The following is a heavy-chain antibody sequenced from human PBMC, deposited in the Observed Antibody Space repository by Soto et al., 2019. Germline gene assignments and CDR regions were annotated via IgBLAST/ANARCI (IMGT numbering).Heavy chain of an antibody. CDR3: ARLSVADWFDP. V-gene: IGHV4-59*01. Sequence: QVHLQESGPGLVKPSETLSLTCTVSGGSISSDYWTWVRQLPGKGLEWIGYRYYSGTAKYNSSLKRRVTISVGSSKNQFYLKLSSVTVADTAVYYCARLSVADWFDPWGQGIQVSVSS. CDR1: GGSISSDY. CDR2: RYYSGTA. J-gene: IGHJ5*02. D-gene: IGHD2-15*01.